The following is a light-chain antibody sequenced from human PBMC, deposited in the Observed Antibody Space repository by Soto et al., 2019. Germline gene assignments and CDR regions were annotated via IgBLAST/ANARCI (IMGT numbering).Light chain of an antibody. J-gene: IGKJ1*01. CDR1: QSISTW. Sequence: DIQMTQSPSTLSASVGDRVTITCRASQSISTWLAWYQQKPGKAPKLLIYKASNLESGVPSRFSDSGSGTDFTLTISSLRPDDFATYYCQQYNDYSGTFGQGTKVEIK. CDR3: QQYNDYSGT. CDR2: KAS. V-gene: IGKV1-5*03.